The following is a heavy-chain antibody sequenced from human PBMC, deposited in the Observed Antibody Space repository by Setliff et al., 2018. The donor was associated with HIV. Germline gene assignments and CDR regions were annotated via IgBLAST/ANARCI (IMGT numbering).Heavy chain of an antibody. D-gene: IGHD3-10*01. CDR1: GFTLSNFW. CDR2: INNDGSSA. CDR3: ARAVGPGAIHF. V-gene: IGHV3-74*01. J-gene: IGHJ4*02. Sequence: GESLKLSCAVSGFTLSNFWMHWVRQAPGKGLVWVSRINNDGSSATYADSVQGRFTISSDNAKNTLYLQMNSLRAEDTAVYYCARAVGPGAIHFWGQGTLVTVSS.